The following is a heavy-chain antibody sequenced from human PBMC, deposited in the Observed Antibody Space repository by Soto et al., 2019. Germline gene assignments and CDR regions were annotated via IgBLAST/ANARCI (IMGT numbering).Heavy chain of an antibody. CDR1: GDTFTAYD. J-gene: IGHJ3*01. D-gene: IGHD3-10*01. CDR3: SRDLADVNLGGAFDV. CDR2: IVPRFGTT. Sequence: QVQLVQSGPELKKPGSAVKVSCTAPGDTFTAYDISWVRQAPGQGLAWLGVIVPRFGTTTLALTFEDRVTIPADELTTTVYMEIRGLTSEDTAVDYCSRDLADVNLGGAFDVWGHGTMVTVSS. V-gene: IGHV1-69*01.